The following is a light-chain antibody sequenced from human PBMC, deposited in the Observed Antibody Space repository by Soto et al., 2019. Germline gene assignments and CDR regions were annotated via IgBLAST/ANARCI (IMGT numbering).Light chain of an antibody. V-gene: IGKV3-20*01. Sequence: EIVLTQSPGTLSLSPGERATLSCRASQSVSGSYLAWYQQRPGQAPRLLIYGASSRATGIPDRFSGSGSGTDVTLTITRLEPEDFAVYYCQQYGSSRWTCGRGTKVEIK. J-gene: IGKJ1*01. CDR1: QSVSGSY. CDR2: GAS. CDR3: QQYGSSRWT.